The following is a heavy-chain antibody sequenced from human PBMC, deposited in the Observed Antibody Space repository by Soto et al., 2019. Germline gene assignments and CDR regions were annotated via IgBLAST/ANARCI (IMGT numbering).Heavy chain of an antibody. D-gene: IGHD6-13*01. CDR3: ARSRAAAGLYYFDY. Sequence: QVQLVESGGGMVQPGRSPRLSCAASGFTFSSYGMHWVRQAPGKRLEWVAVIWYDGSNKYYADSVKGRFTISRDNSKNTLYLQMNSLRAEDTAVYYCARSRAAAGLYYFDYWGQGTLVTVSS. CDR2: IWYDGSNK. J-gene: IGHJ4*02. CDR1: GFTFSSYG. V-gene: IGHV3-33*01.